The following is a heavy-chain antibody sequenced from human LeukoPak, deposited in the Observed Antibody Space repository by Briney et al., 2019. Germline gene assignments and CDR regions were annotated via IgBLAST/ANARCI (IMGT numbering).Heavy chain of an antibody. CDR1: GYTFTSYY. CDR3: ARQHDYGNIYYYYYMDV. V-gene: IGHV1-46*01. D-gene: IGHD4-17*01. Sequence: GASVKVSCKASGYTFTSYYVHWVRQAPGEGLEWMGIINPSGGSTIYAQKFQGRVTMTWDMSTSTVYMELSSLRSEDTAVYYCARQHDYGNIYYYYYMDVWGKGTTVTVSS. CDR2: INPSGGST. J-gene: IGHJ6*03.